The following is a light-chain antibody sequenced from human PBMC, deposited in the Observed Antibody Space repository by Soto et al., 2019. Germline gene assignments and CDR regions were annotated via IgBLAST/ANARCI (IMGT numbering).Light chain of an antibody. Sequence: EIVLTQSPATLSLSPGERATLSCRASQSVSSYLAWHQQKPGQAPRLLIYDASNRATGIPARFSGSGSGTDFTLTISSLEPEHFAVYYCQQRSNWITFGQGTRLEIK. CDR3: QQRSNWIT. J-gene: IGKJ5*01. V-gene: IGKV3-11*01. CDR2: DAS. CDR1: QSVSSY.